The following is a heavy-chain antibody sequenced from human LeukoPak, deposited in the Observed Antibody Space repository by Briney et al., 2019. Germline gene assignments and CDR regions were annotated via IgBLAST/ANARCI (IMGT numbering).Heavy chain of an antibody. Sequence: SETLSLTCTVSGGSISSGGYYWSWIRQHPGTGLEWIGYIYYSGSTYYNPSLKSRVTISVDTSKNQFSLKLSSVTAADTAVYYCASNGVVVDPSDAFDIWGQGTMVTVSS. CDR3: ASNGVVVDPSDAFDI. CDR1: GGSISSGGYY. V-gene: IGHV4-31*03. CDR2: IYYSGST. J-gene: IGHJ3*02. D-gene: IGHD2-21*01.